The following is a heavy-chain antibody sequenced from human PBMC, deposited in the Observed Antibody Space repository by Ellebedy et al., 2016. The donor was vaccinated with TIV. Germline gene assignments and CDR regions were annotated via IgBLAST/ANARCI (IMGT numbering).Heavy chain of an antibody. CDR1: GFTFSSYR. CDR2: ISSSSTTI. V-gene: IGHV3-48*01. D-gene: IGHD2-15*01. CDR3: AREELGYCSGGSCYPLTNPPDY. J-gene: IGHJ4*02. Sequence: GESLKISCAASGFTFSSYRMNWVRQAPGKGLEWVSYISSSSTTIYDADSVKGRFTISRDKAKNQQYLQMNSLRAEDTAVYYCAREELGYCSGGSCYPLTNPPDYWGQGTLVTVSS.